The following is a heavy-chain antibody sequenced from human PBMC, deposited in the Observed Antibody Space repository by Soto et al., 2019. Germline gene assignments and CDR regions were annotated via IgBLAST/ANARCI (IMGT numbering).Heavy chain of an antibody. V-gene: IGHV3-30-3*01. CDR1: GFTFSSYA. CDR3: ARDPQLCLFDY. D-gene: IGHD2-2*01. CDR2: ISYDGSNK. J-gene: IGHJ4*02. Sequence: GGSLRLSCAASGFTFSSYAMHWVRQAPGKGLEWVAVISYDGSNKYYADSVKGRFTISRDNSKNTLYLQMNSLRAEDTAVYYCARDPQLCLFDYWGQGTLVTVSS.